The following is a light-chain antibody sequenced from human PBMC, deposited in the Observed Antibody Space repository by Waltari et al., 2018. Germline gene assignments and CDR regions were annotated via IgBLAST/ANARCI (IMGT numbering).Light chain of an antibody. V-gene: IGLV1-44*01. CDR3: SVWDDSLNGVV. J-gene: IGLJ2*01. CDR1: SSNIGRNT. Sequence: QSVLTQPPPASGTPGQRVTISCSGGSSNIGRNTVNWYQHVPGTAPKLLVYYNNQRPSGVPDRFSGSTSGTSASLAISGLQSADEATYYCSVWDDSLNGVVFGGGTKLAVL. CDR2: YNN.